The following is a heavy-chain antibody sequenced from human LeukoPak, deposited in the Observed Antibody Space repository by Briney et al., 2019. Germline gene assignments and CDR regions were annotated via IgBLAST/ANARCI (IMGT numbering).Heavy chain of an antibody. CDR3: ARGGDRRGFDY. CDR1: GGSISNGGYY. CDR2: IYDSGTT. Sequence: SQTLSLTCTASGGSISNGGYYWSWIRQHPGKGLEWIGYIYDSGTTYYNPALQSRVTISVDTSDNQFSLKLRSLTAADTAVYYCARGGDRRGFDYWGQGTLVTVSS. V-gene: IGHV4-31*03. J-gene: IGHJ4*02. D-gene: IGHD1-14*01.